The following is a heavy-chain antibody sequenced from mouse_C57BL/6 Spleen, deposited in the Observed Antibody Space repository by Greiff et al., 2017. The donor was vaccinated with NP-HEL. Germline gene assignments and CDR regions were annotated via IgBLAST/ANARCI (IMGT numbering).Heavy chain of an antibody. J-gene: IGHJ2*01. CDR2: IHPNSGST. CDR1: GYTFTSYW. V-gene: IGHV1-64*01. CDR3: ARGRIYYGSYYFDY. D-gene: IGHD1-1*01. Sequence: VQLQQPGAELVKPGASVKLSCKASGYTFTSYWMHWVKQRPGQGLEWIGMIHPNSGSTNYNEKFKSKATLTVDKSSSTAYMQLSSLTSEDSAVYYCARGRIYYGSYYFDYWGQGTTLTVSS.